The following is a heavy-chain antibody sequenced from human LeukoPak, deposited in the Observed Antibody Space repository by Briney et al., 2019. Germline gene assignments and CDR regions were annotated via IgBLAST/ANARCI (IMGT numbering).Heavy chain of an antibody. J-gene: IGHJ4*02. D-gene: IGHD6-19*01. CDR1: GGSISSSSYY. V-gene: IGHV4-39*01. Sequence: SETLSLTCTVSGGSISSSSYYWGWIRQPPGKGLEWIGGIYYSGSTYYNPSLKSRVTISVDTSKNQFSLKLSSVTAADTAVYYCASHPSYSSGWYSLWGQGTLVTVSS. CDR2: IYYSGST. CDR3: ASHPSYSSGWYSL.